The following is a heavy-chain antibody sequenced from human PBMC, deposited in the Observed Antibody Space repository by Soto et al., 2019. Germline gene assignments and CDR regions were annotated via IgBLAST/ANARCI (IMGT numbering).Heavy chain of an antibody. CDR3: AHSLIGYFYDSSGSNWFDP. CDR1: GFSLNTGGLG. J-gene: IGHJ5*02. CDR2: IYWDYDK. D-gene: IGHD3-22*01. Sequence: SGPTLVNPTQTLTLTCTFSGFSLNTGGLGVGWIRQPPGKALEWLALIYWDYDKRYNPSLKSRLTITRDTSKNQVVLTMTNMDPVDTATYYCAHSLIGYFYDSSGSNWFDPWGQGTLVTVSA. V-gene: IGHV2-5*02.